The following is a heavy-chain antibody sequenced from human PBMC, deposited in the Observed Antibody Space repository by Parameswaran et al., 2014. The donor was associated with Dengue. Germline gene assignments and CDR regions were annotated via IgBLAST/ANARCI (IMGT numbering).Heavy chain of an antibody. CDR2: IFSNDEK. D-gene: IGHD2-8*01. V-gene: IGHV2-26*01. CDR3: AAEGVNYYYYGMDV. J-gene: IGHJ6*02. Sequence: RWIRQPPGKALEWLAHIFSNDEKSYSTSLKSRLTISKDTSKSQVVLTMTNMDPVDTATYYCAAEGVNYYYYGMDVWGQGTTVTVSS.